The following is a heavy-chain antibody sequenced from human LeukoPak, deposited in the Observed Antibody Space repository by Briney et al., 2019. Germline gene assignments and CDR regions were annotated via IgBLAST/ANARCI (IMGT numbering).Heavy chain of an antibody. D-gene: IGHD5-18*01. V-gene: IGHV3-23*01. J-gene: IGHJ4*02. Sequence: GGSLRLSCAASGFTFSSYAMSWVRQAPGKGLEWVSAISGSGGSIGYADSVKGRFTISRDNAKNSLYLQMNSLRAEDTALYYCAKDVGYSYGSDPFDYWGQGTLVTVSS. CDR1: GFTFSSYA. CDR2: ISGSGGSI. CDR3: AKDVGYSYGSDPFDY.